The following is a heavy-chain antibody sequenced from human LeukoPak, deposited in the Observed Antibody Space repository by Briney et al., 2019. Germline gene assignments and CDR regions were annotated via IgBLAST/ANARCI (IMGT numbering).Heavy chain of an antibody. Sequence: GGSLRLSCAASGFTFDDYAMHWVRQAPGKGLEWVSGISWNSGSIGYADSVKGRFTISKDNAKNSLYLQMNSLRAEDTAVYYCARVGGLDWYFDLWGRGTLVTVSS. V-gene: IGHV3-9*01. CDR2: ISWNSGSI. CDR1: GFTFDDYA. CDR3: ARVGGLDWYFDL. J-gene: IGHJ2*01.